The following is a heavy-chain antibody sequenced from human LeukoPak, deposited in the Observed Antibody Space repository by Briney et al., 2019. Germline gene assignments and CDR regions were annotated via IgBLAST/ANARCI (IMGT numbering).Heavy chain of an antibody. CDR2: IYSSGTT. V-gene: IGHV4-4*07. CDR3: ARVNYDFWSGYPDY. CDR1: GGSINNYY. D-gene: IGHD3-3*01. Sequence: SETLSLTCTVSGGSINNYYWNWIRQASGKGLEWIGHIYSSGTTNYNPSLKSRVTMSVDTSNNHFSLKLNSVTAADTAVYYCARVNYDFWSGYPDYWGQGTLVTVSS. J-gene: IGHJ4*02.